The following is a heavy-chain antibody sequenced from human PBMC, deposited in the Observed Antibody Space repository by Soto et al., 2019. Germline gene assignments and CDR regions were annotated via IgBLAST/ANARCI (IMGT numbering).Heavy chain of an antibody. CDR1: GFTFSSYA. J-gene: IGHJ4*02. V-gene: IGHV3-23*01. Sequence: PGGSLRLSCAASGFTFSSYAMSWVRQAPGKGLEWVSAISGSGGSTYYAESVKGRFTISRDNSKNTLYLQMNSLRAEDTAVYYCAKGLGSRWYIGYWGQGTLVTVSS. CDR3: AKGLGSRWYIGY. D-gene: IGHD6-13*01. CDR2: ISGSGGST.